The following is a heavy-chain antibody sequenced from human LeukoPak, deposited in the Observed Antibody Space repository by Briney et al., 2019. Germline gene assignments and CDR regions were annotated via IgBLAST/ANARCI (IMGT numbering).Heavy chain of an antibody. CDR2: ISGSGDTT. Sequence: PGGSLRLSCAASGFTFSHHAMTWVRQAPGKGLKWVSGISGSGDTTYYADSEKGRFTISRDNSRNTVYLQMNSLRAEDTAVYFCARESFRALAGYLDYWGQGSLVTVSS. CDR1: GFTFSHHA. V-gene: IGHV3-23*01. J-gene: IGHJ4*02. D-gene: IGHD6-19*01. CDR3: ARESFRALAGYLDY.